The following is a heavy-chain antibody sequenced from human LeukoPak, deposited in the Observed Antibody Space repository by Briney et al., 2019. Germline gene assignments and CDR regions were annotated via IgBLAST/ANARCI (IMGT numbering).Heavy chain of an antibody. CDR2: IYSGGST. J-gene: IGHJ4*02. V-gene: IGHV3-53*01. CDR1: GFTVSSNY. CDR3: ASYVVPAALDY. D-gene: IGHD2-2*01. Sequence: GGSLRLSCAASGFTVSSNYMSWVRQAPGKGLEWVSVIYSGGSTYYADSVKGRFTISRDNAKNSLYLQMNSLRAEDTAVYYCASYVVPAALDYWGQGTLVTVSS.